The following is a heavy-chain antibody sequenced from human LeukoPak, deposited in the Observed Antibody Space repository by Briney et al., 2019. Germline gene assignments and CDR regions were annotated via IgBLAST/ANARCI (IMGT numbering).Heavy chain of an antibody. CDR1: GYTFTAYY. V-gene: IGHV1-46*01. Sequence: ASVKVSFKASGYTFTAYYIHWVRQAPGQGLEWMGIINPSGGSTSYAQKFQGRVTMTRDTSTSTAYMELRSLRSDDTAVYYCARGGLRYFDWFSGLTQSHWFDPWGQGTLVTVSS. CDR2: INPSGGST. CDR3: ARGGLRYFDWFSGLTQSHWFDP. D-gene: IGHD3-9*01. J-gene: IGHJ5*02.